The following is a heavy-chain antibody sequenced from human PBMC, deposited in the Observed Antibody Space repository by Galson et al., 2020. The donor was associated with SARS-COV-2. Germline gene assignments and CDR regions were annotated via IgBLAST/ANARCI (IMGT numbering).Heavy chain of an antibody. CDR1: GFTFDDYA. J-gene: IGHJ2*01. V-gene: IGHV3-9*01. CDR3: ARDAVAAAPYWQFDL. CDR2: INWNGCGE. Sequence: SLKISCATPGFTFDDYAMHWVRHVPAKGLAWVSGINWNGCGEAYAASVKGRFTISRDNAENSLSLQMNSLTFEDTAFYYCARDAVAAAPYWQFDLWGRGTLVTVSS. D-gene: IGHD2-15*01.